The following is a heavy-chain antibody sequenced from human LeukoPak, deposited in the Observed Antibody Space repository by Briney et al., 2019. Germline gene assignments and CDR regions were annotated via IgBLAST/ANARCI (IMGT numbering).Heavy chain of an antibody. J-gene: IGHJ4*02. CDR1: GYTFTSYG. CDR3: ARDMDSGPDFFDY. D-gene: IGHD1-26*01. CDR2: ISAYNGNT. V-gene: IGHV1-18*01. Sequence: GASVKVSRKASGYTFTSYGISWVRQAPGQGLEWMGWISAYNGNTNYAQKLQGRVTMTTDTSTSTAYMELSRLRSDDTAVYYCARDMDSGPDFFDYRGLGTLVTVSS.